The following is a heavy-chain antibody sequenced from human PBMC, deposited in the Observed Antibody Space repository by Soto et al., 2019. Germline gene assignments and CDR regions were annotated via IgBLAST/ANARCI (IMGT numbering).Heavy chain of an antibody. V-gene: IGHV4-39*01. CDR2: IYYSGST. CDR3: ARQTIYFDY. J-gene: IGHJ4*02. CDR1: GGSLSSSSYY. Sequence: SETLSLTCTVSGGSLSSSSYYRGWIRQPPGKGLEWIGSIYYSGSTYYNPSLKSRVTISVDTSKNQFSLKLSSVTAADTDVYYCARQTIYFDYWGQGTLVTVSS.